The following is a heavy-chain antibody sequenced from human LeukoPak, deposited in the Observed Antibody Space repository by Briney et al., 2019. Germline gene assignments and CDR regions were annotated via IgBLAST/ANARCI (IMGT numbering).Heavy chain of an antibody. D-gene: IGHD2-2*01. CDR1: GFTFDDYA. CDR2: ISWNSDSI. V-gene: IGHV3-9*01. CDR3: AKDGYCTTTSFCYFDY. J-gene: IGHJ4*02. Sequence: SLRLSFAASGFTFDDYAMHWGRPAPGKGLEWVSGISWNSDSIDYADYVKGRFTISRDNAKNSLYLQMNSLRAEDTALYYCAKDGYCTTTSFCYFDYWGQGTLVTVSS.